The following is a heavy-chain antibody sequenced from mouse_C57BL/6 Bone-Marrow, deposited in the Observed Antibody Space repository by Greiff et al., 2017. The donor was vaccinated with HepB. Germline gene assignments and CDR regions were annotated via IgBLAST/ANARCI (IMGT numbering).Heavy chain of an antibody. Sequence: VQLQQSGAELIKPGASVKLSCKATGYTFTGHWKEWVKQRPGHGLEWIGEILPGSSSTNYNEKVKGKTTFTAATSTNTAYMQLSSLTTEDSAIYYCARRLRSYWGQGTLVTVSA. CDR1: GYTFTGHW. CDR3: ARRLRSY. V-gene: IGHV1-9*01. J-gene: IGHJ3*01. CDR2: ILPGSSST. D-gene: IGHD1-1*01.